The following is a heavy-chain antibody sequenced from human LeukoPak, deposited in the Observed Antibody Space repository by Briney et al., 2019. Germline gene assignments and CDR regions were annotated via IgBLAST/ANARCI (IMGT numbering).Heavy chain of an antibody. CDR1: GFTFSSCW. CDR3: ARVTSVTGTIFDS. CDR2: INSDGSST. D-gene: IGHD1-7*01. J-gene: IGHJ4*02. V-gene: IGHV3-74*01. Sequence: AGSLSLSCAAYGFTFSSCWMHWVRQAPGKGLVWVARINSDGSSTSYADSVKGQFTISRDNAKNTLYLQMSSLRAEDTAVYYCARVTSVTGTIFDSWGQGTLVTVSS.